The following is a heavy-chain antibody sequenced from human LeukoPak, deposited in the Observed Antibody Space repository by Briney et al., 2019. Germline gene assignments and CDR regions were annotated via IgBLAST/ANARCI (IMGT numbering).Heavy chain of an antibody. CDR3: ARGTKLRYFDWSFDY. D-gene: IGHD3-9*01. CDR2: IYYSGST. CDR1: GGSSRSYY. V-gene: IGHV4-59*01. Sequence: SETLTLTCTVSGGSSRSYYWSWIRQPPGKGLEWIGYIYYSGSTNYNPSLKSRVTISVDTSKNQFSLKLSSVTAADTAVYYCARGTKLRYFDWSFDYWGQGTLVAVSS. J-gene: IGHJ4*02.